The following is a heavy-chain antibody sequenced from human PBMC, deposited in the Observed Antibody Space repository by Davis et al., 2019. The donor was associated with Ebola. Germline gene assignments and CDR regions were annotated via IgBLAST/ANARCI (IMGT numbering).Heavy chain of an antibody. V-gene: IGHV5-51*01. Sequence: PGGSLRLSCKGSGYSFTSYWIGWVRQLPGKGLEWMGIIYPGDSDTRYSPSFQGQVTISADKSISTAYLQWSSLKASDTAMYYCAGHRARATIDYWGQGTLVTVSS. D-gene: IGHD1-26*01. CDR1: GYSFTSYW. CDR3: AGHRARATIDY. J-gene: IGHJ4*02. CDR2: IYPGDSDT.